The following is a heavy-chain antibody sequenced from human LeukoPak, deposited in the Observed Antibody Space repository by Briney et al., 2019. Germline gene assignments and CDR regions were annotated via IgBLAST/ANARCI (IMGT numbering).Heavy chain of an antibody. CDR2: ISSSGSTI. Sequence: TGGSLRLSCAASGFTFSSYEMNWVRQAPRKGLEWVSYISSSGSTIYYADSVKGRFTISRDNAKNSLYLQMNSLRAEDTAVYYCAKWGDYDVLTGYYVSDFWGQGTLVTVSS. J-gene: IGHJ4*02. V-gene: IGHV3-48*03. D-gene: IGHD3-9*01. CDR3: AKWGDYDVLTGYYVSDF. CDR1: GFTFSSYE.